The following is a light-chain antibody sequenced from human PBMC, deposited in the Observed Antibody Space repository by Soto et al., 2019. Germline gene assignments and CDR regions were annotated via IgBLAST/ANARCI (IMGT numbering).Light chain of an antibody. Sequence: EIVLTQSPATLSLSPGERATLSCRASQSVSSYLAWYQQKPGQAPRLLIYDASNRATGIPARFSGSGSGTDFTLTISSLEPEDFAVHYCQQYSSSRTFGRGTKVDIK. CDR2: DAS. J-gene: IGKJ4*01. CDR1: QSVSSY. V-gene: IGKV3-11*01. CDR3: QQYSSSRT.